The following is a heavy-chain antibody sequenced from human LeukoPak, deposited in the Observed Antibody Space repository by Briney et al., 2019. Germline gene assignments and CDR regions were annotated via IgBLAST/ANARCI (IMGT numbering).Heavy chain of an antibody. J-gene: IGHJ4*02. CDR3: ARVPPAYSSGWYYFDY. Sequence: ASVNVSCKASGYTFTSYDINWVRQATGQGLEWMGWMNPNSGNTGYAQKFQGRVAKTRNTSISTAYMELSSLRSEDTAVYYCARVPPAYSSGWYYFDYWGQGTLVTVSS. CDR2: MNPNSGNT. V-gene: IGHV1-8*01. D-gene: IGHD6-19*01. CDR1: GYTFTSYD.